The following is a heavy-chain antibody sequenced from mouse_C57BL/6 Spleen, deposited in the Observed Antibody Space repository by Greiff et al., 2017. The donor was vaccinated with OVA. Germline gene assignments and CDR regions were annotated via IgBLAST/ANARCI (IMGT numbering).Heavy chain of an antibody. Sequence: VQLQQSGPELVKPGASVKISCKASGYTFTDYYINWVKQSHGKSLEWIGDINPNNGGTSYNQKFKGKATLTVDKSSSTAYMELRSLTSEDSAVYYCARSWDYWGQGTTLTVSS. CDR3: ARSWDY. CDR1: GYTFTDYY. CDR2: INPNNGGT. V-gene: IGHV1-26*01. J-gene: IGHJ2*01.